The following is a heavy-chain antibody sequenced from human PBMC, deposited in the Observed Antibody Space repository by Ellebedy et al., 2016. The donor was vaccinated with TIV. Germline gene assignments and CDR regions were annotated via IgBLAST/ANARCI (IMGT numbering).Heavy chain of an antibody. CDR1: NASITRNNFY. CDR2: VYYNGAS. J-gene: IGHJ5*02. D-gene: IGHD1-7*01. CDR3: TGSGNSWTKWNYFDP. Sequence: SETLSLTXTVYNASITRNNFYWAWIRQPPGKGLEWLASVYYNGASFYNPSLRSRLTISVDTSKTQFSLKLFSVTAADTALYFCTGSGNSWTKWNYFDPWGLGTLVTVSS. V-gene: IGHV4-39*01.